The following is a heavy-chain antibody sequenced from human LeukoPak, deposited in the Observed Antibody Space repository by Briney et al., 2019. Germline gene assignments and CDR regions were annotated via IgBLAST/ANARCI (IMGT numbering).Heavy chain of an antibody. CDR1: GYTFNIFG. CDR2: ISAYNGHT. V-gene: IGHV1-18*04. Sequence: ASVKVSCKASGYTFNIFGIGWVRQAPGQGLEWMGWISAYNGHTNYAQKFQGRVTMTSDASTSTAYMELRSLTSDDTALYYCARADRTAITQDYWGQGTLVTVSS. J-gene: IGHJ4*02. CDR3: ARADRTAITQDY. D-gene: IGHD5-18*01.